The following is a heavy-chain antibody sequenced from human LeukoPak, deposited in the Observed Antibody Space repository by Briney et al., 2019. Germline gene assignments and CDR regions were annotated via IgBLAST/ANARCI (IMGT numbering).Heavy chain of an antibody. J-gene: IGHJ4*02. CDR1: GFAFSTYS. D-gene: IGHD6-19*01. CDR3: ARVGSSGSTKDY. V-gene: IGHV3-48*04. Sequence: GGSLRLSCAASGFAFSTYSIDWVRQAPGKGREWLSYISSSSSTIYYADSVKGRFTVSRDNAENLVYLQMNSLGAEDTAVYYCARVGSSGSTKDYWGQGTLVTVAS. CDR2: ISSSSSTI.